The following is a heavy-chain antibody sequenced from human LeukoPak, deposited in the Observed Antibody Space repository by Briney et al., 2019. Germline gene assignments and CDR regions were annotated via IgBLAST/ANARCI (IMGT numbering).Heavy chain of an antibody. V-gene: IGHV4-31*03. CDR1: GGSISSGGYY. D-gene: IGHD3-10*01. CDR2: IYHSGST. Sequence: SQTLSLTCTVSGGSISSGGYYWSWIRQHPGKGLEWLGYIYHSGSTYYNPSLKSRVTISVDTSKNQFSLKLSSVTAADTAVYYCARDRQGMVRGVIISHWFDPWGQGTLVTVSS. CDR3: ARDRQGMVRGVIISHWFDP. J-gene: IGHJ5*02.